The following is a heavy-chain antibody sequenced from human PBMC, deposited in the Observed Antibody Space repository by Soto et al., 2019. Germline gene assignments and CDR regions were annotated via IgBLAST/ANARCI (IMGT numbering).Heavy chain of an antibody. CDR2: IVVGSGNT. V-gene: IGHV1-58*02. J-gene: IGHJ3*02. CDR1: GFTFTSSA. D-gene: IGHD3-16*01. CDR3: AAGIFVDSSLGVHDAFDI. Sequence: SVKVSCKASGFTFTSSAMQWVRQARGQRLEWIGWIVVGSGNTNYAQKFQERVTITRDMSTSTAYMELSSLRSEDTAVYYCAAGIFVDSSLGVHDAFDIWGQGTMVTVSS.